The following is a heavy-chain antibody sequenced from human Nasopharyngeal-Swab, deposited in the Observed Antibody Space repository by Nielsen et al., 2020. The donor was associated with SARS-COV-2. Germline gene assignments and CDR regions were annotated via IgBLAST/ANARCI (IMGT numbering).Heavy chain of an antibody. V-gene: IGHV4-31*03. CDR2: IYYSGST. Sequence: SETLSLTCTVSGGSISSGGYYWSWIRQHPGKGLEWTGYIYYSGSTYYNPSLKSRVTISVDTSKNQFSLKLSSVTAADTAVYYCARARRNFVVVSAFDYWGQGTLVTVSS. CDR3: ARARRNFVVVSAFDY. J-gene: IGHJ4*02. D-gene: IGHD2-21*02. CDR1: GGSISSGGYY.